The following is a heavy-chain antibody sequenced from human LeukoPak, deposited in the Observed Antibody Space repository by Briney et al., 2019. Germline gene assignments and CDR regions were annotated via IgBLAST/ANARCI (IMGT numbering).Heavy chain of an antibody. J-gene: IGHJ4*02. D-gene: IGHD6-19*01. CDR1: GVTFSSHA. CDR3: AIPPALHCTGWWKSEF. V-gene: IGHV3-30-3*01. Sequence: GGPLILSCTASGVTFSSHAMHWVRQAPGNGLEWVAIISSDESSKYYGDSVKGRFTISRDNYKHALYLQMHSLRAEDTAAYYCAIPPALHCTGWWKSEFWGQGTLVTVSS. CDR2: ISSDESSK.